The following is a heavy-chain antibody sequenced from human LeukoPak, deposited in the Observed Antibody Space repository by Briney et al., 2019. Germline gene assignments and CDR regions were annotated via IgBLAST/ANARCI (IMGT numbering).Heavy chain of an antibody. D-gene: IGHD3-10*01. CDR1: GDSISSYY. J-gene: IGHJ6*03. Sequence: PSETLSLTCSVSGDSISSYYWSWIRQPPGKGLEWIGEINHSGSTNYNPSLKSRVTISVDTSKNQFSLKLSSVTAADTAVYYCARRGMAMVRGVITHYYYYYMDVWGKGTTVTISS. V-gene: IGHV4-34*01. CDR2: INHSGST. CDR3: ARRGMAMVRGVITHYYYYYMDV.